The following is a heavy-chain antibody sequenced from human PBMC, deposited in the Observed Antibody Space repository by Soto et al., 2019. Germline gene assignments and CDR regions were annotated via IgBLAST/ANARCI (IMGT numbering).Heavy chain of an antibody. CDR1: GFTFSSYS. J-gene: IGHJ3*02. D-gene: IGHD3-22*01. V-gene: IGHV3-48*01. Sequence: GGSLRLSCAASGFTFSSYSMSWVRQAPGKGLEWVSYISSSSSTIYYADSVKGRFTISKDNSKNTLYLQMNSLRAEDTAVYYCAKVLSGYHPRYALDIWGQGTMVTVSS. CDR3: AKVLSGYHPRYALDI. CDR2: ISSSSSTI.